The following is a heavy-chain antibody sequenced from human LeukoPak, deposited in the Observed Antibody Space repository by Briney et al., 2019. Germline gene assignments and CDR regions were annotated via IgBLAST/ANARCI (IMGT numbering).Heavy chain of an antibody. CDR1: GFTFRTYA. J-gene: IGHJ4*02. D-gene: IGHD3-9*01. CDR3: TPSSYYDILTGYYFPPATY. V-gene: IGHV3-15*01. Sequence: GGSLRLSCAASGFTFRTYAMSWVRQAPGKGLEWVGRIKSKTDGGTTDYAAPVKGRFTISRDDSKNTLYLQMNSLKTEDTAVYYCTPSSYYDILTGYYFPPATYWGQETLVTVSS. CDR2: IKSKTDGGTT.